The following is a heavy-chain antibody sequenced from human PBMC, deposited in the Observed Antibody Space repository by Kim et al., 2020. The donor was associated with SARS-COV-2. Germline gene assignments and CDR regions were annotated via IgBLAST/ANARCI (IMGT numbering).Heavy chain of an antibody. V-gene: IGHV3-21*01. J-gene: IGHJ4*02. D-gene: IGHD4-17*01. Sequence: YADSVKGRFTISRDNAKNSLYLQMNSLRAEDTAVYYCARCRYDYGYDFDYWGQGTLVTVSS. CDR3: ARCRYDYGYDFDY.